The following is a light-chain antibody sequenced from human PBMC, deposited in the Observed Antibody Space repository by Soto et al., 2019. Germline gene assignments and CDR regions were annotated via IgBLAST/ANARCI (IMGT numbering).Light chain of an antibody. J-gene: IGKJ1*01. Sequence: EIVLTQSPATLSLSPGERATLSCRASQSVPRNYLAWYQQKPGQSPRLLISGASSRATGIPDRFSGGGSGTDFTLTISGLEAEDLGVYYCQQYGSPPGTFGQGTKVEIK. CDR2: GAS. CDR3: QQYGSPPGT. CDR1: QSVPRNY. V-gene: IGKV3-20*01.